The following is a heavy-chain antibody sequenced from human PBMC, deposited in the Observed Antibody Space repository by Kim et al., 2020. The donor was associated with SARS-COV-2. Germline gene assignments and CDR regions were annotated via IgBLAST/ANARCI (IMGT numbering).Heavy chain of an antibody. D-gene: IGHD2-15*01. CDR1: GDSVSSKSAA. J-gene: IGHJ4*02. CDR3: ARESPWCTGDTCYSRWFNY. CDR2: TYYRSKWNN. Sequence: SQTLSLTCAISGDSVSSKSAAWNWIRQSPSRGLEWLGRTYYRSKWNNDYAVSVKSRITISPDTSRNHFSLQLNSVTPEDTAVYYCARESPWCTGDTCYSRWFNYWGQRTLVTVSS. V-gene: IGHV6-1*01.